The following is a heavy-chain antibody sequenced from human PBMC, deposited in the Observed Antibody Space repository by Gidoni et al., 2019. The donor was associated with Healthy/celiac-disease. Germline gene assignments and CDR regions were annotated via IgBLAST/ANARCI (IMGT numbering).Heavy chain of an antibody. Sequence: EVQLLESGGGLVQPGGSLRPSCAASGFSFRSYAMSWVRQAPGKGLVWVAAISGSGGSTYYADAVKGRFTISRDNSENTLYLQMNSLRAEDTAVYYCAKRDYDILTGYLPIFDYWGQGTLVTVSS. CDR3: AKRDYDILTGYLPIFDY. CDR2: ISGSGGST. CDR1: GFSFRSYA. V-gene: IGHV3-23*01. D-gene: IGHD3-9*01. J-gene: IGHJ4*02.